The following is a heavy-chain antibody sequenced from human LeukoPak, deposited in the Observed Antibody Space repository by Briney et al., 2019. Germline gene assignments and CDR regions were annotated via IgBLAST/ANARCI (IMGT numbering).Heavy chain of an antibody. CDR1: GFTFSSYS. J-gene: IGHJ4*02. Sequence: GSLRLSCAASGFTFSSYSMNWVRQAPGKGLEWVSYISSSSSTIYYADSVKGRFTISRDNAKNSLYLQMNSLRAEDTAVYYCARDFWGGGYDFDYWGQGTLVTVSS. CDR2: ISSSSSTI. D-gene: IGHD5-12*01. CDR3: ARDFWGGGYDFDY. V-gene: IGHV3-48*04.